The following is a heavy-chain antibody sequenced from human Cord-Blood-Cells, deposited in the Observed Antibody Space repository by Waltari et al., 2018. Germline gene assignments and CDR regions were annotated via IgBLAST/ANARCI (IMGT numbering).Heavy chain of an antibody. D-gene: IGHD1-26*01. CDR1: GYTFTGYY. CDR2: INPNSGGT. V-gene: IGHV1-2*02. J-gene: IGHJ1*01. Sequence: QVQLVQSGAEVKKPGASGKVSCKASGYTFTGYYMHWVRHAPGQGLEWMGWINPNSGGTNYAQKFQGRVTMTRDTSISTAYMELSRLRSDGTAVYYCARGLVGATYPEYFQHWGQGTLVTVSS. CDR3: ARGLVGATYPEYFQH.